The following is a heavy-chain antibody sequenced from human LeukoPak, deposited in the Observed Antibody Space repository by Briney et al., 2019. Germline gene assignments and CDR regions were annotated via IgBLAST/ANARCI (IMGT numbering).Heavy chain of an antibody. Sequence: GASVKVSCKASGYTFTSYDINWVRQATGQGLEWMGWMNPNSGNTGYAQKFQGRVTMTRNTSISTAYMELSSLRSEDTAVYYCARGMITFGGVIVIPELDWGQGTLVTVSS. V-gene: IGHV1-8*01. CDR3: ARGMITFGGVIVIPELD. D-gene: IGHD3-16*02. CDR1: GYTFTSYD. J-gene: IGHJ4*02. CDR2: MNPNSGNT.